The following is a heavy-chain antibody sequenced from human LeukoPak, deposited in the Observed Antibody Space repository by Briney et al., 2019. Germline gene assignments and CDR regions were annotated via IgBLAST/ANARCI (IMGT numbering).Heavy chain of an antibody. D-gene: IGHD6-13*01. V-gene: IGHV3-73*01. CDR2: IRSKANSYAT. Sequence: PGGSLRLSCAASGFTFSGSAMHWVRQASGKGLEWVGRIRSKANSYATAYAASVKGRFTISRDDSKNTAYLQMNSLKTEDTAVYYCTTSSSWYGTVDYWGQGTLVTVSS. CDR3: TTSSSWYGTVDY. CDR1: GFTFSGSA. J-gene: IGHJ4*02.